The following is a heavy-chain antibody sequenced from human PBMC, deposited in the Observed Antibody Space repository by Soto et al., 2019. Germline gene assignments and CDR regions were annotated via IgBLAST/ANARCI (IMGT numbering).Heavy chain of an antibody. CDR1: GFIFTDYA. Sequence: EVQLLESGGGLVQPGGSLRLSCAASGFIFTDYAMSWVRQAPGKGLEWVSAVSGSGGTTDYADSVKGRFTISRDSSKNTLYLQMNSLRAEDTAVYYCAKGSATSQPDYWGQGILVTVSS. J-gene: IGHJ4*02. CDR3: AKGSATSQPDY. CDR2: VSGSGGTT. V-gene: IGHV3-23*01.